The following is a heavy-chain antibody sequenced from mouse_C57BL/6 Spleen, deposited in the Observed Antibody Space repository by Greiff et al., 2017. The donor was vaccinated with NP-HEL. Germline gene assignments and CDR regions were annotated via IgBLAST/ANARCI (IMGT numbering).Heavy chain of an antibody. Sequence: EVQLMESGGGLVKPGGSLKLSCAASGFTFSSYAMSWVRQAPEKRLEWVATISDGGSYTYYPDNVKGRFTISRDNAKNNLYLQMSHLKSEDTAMYYCARIHTVVDWYFDVWGTGTTVTVSS. CDR2: ISDGGSYT. J-gene: IGHJ1*03. V-gene: IGHV5-4*01. CDR1: GFTFSSYA. D-gene: IGHD1-1*01. CDR3: ARIHTVVDWYFDV.